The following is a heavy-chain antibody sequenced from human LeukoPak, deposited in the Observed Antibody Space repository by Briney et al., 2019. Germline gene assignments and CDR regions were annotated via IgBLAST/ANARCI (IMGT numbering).Heavy chain of an antibody. Sequence: GGSLRLSCAASGFTSSSYGMHWVRQAPGKGLEWVAFIRYDGSNKYYADSVKGRFTISRDNSKNTLYLQMNSLRAEDTAVYYCAKSRGVAGTYFDYWGQGTLVTVSS. D-gene: IGHD6-19*01. CDR2: IRYDGSNK. V-gene: IGHV3-30*02. J-gene: IGHJ4*02. CDR1: GFTSSSYG. CDR3: AKSRGVAGTYFDY.